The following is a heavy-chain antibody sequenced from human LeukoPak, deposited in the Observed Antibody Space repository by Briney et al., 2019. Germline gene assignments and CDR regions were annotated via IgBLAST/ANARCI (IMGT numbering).Heavy chain of an antibody. D-gene: IGHD1-1*01. CDR1: GFTFSSYG. Sequence: GGSLRLSCAASGFTFSSYGMHWVRQAPGKGLEWVAVISYDGSNKYYADSVKGRFTISRDNSKNTLYLQMNSLRAEDTALYYCAKVGNWNDVYYYMDVWGRGTTVTISS. CDR2: ISYDGSNK. V-gene: IGHV3-30*18. CDR3: AKVGNWNDVYYYMDV. J-gene: IGHJ6*03.